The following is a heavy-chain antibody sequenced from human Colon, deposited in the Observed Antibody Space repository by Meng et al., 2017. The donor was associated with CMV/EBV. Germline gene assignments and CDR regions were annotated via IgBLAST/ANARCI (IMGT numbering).Heavy chain of an antibody. J-gene: IGHJ6*02. Sequence: ALVKVSCKASGYSFTDHYIHWVRQAPGQGLEWMGWINPNSGGRNFAQQFQGRVSMTRDTSINTAYMELTGLTSADTAVYYCARGDLARLFSYYYGMDVWGQGTTVTVSS. CDR3: ARGDLARLFSYYYGMDV. D-gene: IGHD3-22*01. CDR1: GYSFTDHY. CDR2: INPNSGGR. V-gene: IGHV1-2*02.